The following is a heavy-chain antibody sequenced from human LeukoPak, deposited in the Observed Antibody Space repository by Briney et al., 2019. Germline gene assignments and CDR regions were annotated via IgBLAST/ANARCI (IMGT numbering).Heavy chain of an antibody. V-gene: IGHV3-23*01. D-gene: IGHD5-18*01. CDR2: ISGSGGST. CDR3: AKDPPGGTAMVD. Sequence: GGSLRLSCAASGFTVSSNYMSWVRQAPGKGLEWVSAISGSGGSTYYADSVKGRFTISRDNSKNTLYLQMNSLRAEDTAVYYCAKDPPGGTAMVDWGQGTLVTVSS. CDR1: GFTVSSNY. J-gene: IGHJ4*02.